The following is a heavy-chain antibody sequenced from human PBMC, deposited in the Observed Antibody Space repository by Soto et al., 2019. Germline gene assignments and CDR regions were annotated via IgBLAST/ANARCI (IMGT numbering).Heavy chain of an antibody. D-gene: IGHD6-6*01. J-gene: IGHJ5*02. CDR1: GFTFSSDW. CDR2: IKQDGSEN. CDR3: ARSIAARLNWCDP. Sequence: EVQLVESGGGLVQPGGSLSLSCAASGFTFSSDWMSWVRQAPGTGLEWVANIKQDGSENSYVDSVKGRFTISRDNAKNSLYLQMNSLRAEDTAVYYCARSIAARLNWCDPGGQGTLVTVSS. V-gene: IGHV3-7*01.